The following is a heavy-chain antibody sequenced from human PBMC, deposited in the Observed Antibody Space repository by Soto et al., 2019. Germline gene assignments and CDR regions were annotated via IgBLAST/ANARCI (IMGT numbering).Heavy chain of an antibody. CDR1: EYSFTSYW. CDR2: IYPGDSYT. V-gene: IGHV5-51*01. Sequence: ASLKVSWDVCEYSFTSYWMCVLRQMPGKGLKLMGIIYPGDSYTRYSPPFQGQVTISADKSISPAYLQWRSLKASENALYYCARGGGEGYSSGWYPYYHYYYDMDVWSQGTTVTVFS. D-gene: IGHD6-19*01. J-gene: IGHJ6*02. CDR3: ARGGGEGYSSGWYPYYHYYYDMDV.